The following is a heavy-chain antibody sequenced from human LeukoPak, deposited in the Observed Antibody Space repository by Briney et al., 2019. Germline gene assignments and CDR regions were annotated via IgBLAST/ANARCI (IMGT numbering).Heavy chain of an antibody. J-gene: IGHJ4*02. CDR3: ASRYGSGSPFDY. Sequence: SETLSLTCTVSGGFISSYYWSWIRQPPGKGLEWIGYIYYSGSTNYNPSLKSRVTISVDTSKNQFSLKLSSVTAADTAVYYCASRYGSGSPFDYWGQGTLVTVSS. D-gene: IGHD3-10*01. V-gene: IGHV4-59*01. CDR1: GGFISSYY. CDR2: IYYSGST.